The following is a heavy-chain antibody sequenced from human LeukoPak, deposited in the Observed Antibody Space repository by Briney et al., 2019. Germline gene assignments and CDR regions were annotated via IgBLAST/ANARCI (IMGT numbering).Heavy chain of an antibody. J-gene: IGHJ4*02. CDR3: ARDSSSMVGAFDY. V-gene: IGHV3-66*01. CDR2: IYSGGST. CDR1: GFTVSSNY. D-gene: IGHD3-10*01. Sequence: GGSLRLSCAASGFTVSSNYMSWVRQAPGKGLEWCSVIYSGGSTYYADSVKGRFTISRDNSKNTLYLQMNSLRAEDTAVYYCARDSSSMVGAFDYWGQGTLVTVSS.